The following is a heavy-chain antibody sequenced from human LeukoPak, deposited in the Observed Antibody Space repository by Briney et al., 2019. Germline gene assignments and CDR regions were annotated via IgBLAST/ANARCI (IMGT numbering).Heavy chain of an antibody. CDR3: ATESWKD. J-gene: IGHJ4*02. CDR2: IFRDGST. V-gene: IGHV3-53*01. CDR1: GLAVSYYY. Sequence: GESLRLSCAAPGLAVSYYYMSWVPQAPGKGMEWVSAIFRDGSTSHAGAVKGRFTISRDNSRNTVYLQMNSLSAEDTAVYYCATESWKDWGQGTLVTVSS. D-gene: IGHD1-1*01.